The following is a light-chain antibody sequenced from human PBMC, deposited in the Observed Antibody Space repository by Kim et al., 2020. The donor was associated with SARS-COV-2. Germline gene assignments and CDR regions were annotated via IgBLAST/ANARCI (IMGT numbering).Light chain of an antibody. CDR1: SSNIGNNY. J-gene: IGLJ3*02. CDR3: GTWDSSLSAV. V-gene: IGLV1-51*01. CDR2: DNN. Sequence: PGQKVTISCSGSSSNIGNNYVSWYQQLPGTAPKLLIYDNNKRPSGIPDRFSGSKSGTSATLGITGLQTGDEADYYCGTWDSSLSAVFGGGTQLPS.